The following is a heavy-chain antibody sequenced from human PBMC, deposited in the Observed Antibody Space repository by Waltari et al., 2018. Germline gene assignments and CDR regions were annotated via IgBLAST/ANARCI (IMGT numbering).Heavy chain of an antibody. D-gene: IGHD6-13*01. V-gene: IGHV4-4*02. Sequence: QVQLQESRPAVVKPSETLPLTCAVSGGSISGGYGWRWVRQAPGKGLEWVGSVYGSSGSTLNPSLKSRVTISKDTSKNQFSLNLTSVTAADTAVYYCARDGSVGYPHDYWGQGVLVTVSS. J-gene: IGHJ4*02. CDR2: VYGSSGS. CDR1: GGSISGGYG. CDR3: ARDGSVGYPHDY.